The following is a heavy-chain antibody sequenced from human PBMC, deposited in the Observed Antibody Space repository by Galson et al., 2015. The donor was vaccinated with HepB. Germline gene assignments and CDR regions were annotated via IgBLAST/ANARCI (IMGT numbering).Heavy chain of an antibody. CDR1: GYTFTTYG. D-gene: IGHD6-13*01. Sequence: SVKVSCKASGYTFTTYGISWVRQAPGQGLEWMGWISTYNFNKNFAQRLQDRVTMTTDTATNTAYMELRSLGSDDTAVYYCIRMGNIAGYSSSWGQGTLVTVSS. CDR3: IRMGNIAGYSSS. J-gene: IGHJ4*02. V-gene: IGHV1-18*01. CDR2: ISTYNFNK.